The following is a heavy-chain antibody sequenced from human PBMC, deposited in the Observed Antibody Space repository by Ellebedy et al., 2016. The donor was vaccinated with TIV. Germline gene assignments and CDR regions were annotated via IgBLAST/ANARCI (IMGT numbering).Heavy chain of an antibody. J-gene: IGHJ4*02. CDR1: GFTFNDYW. CDR3: ARVGRYPHNWSFDS. Sequence: PGGSLTLSCAASGFTFNDYWMAWVRQAPGQWLEWVANIREDGGDRNYVESVKGRFTISRYDAETAAFLDMNNLRAEETAIYFCARVGRYPHNWSFDSWGQGTLVTVSS. V-gene: IGHV3-7*01. D-gene: IGHD5-24*01. CDR2: IREDGGDR.